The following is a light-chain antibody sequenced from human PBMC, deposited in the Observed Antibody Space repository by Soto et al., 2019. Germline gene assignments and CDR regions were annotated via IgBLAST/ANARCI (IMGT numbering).Light chain of an antibody. J-gene: IGKJ5*01. V-gene: IGKV4-1*01. CDR2: WAS. CDR1: QSVLSNSNNKNF. Sequence: IVMTQSPDSLAVSLGEMASINCKSSQSVLSNSNNKNFLAWFQQKPGQPPKLLISWASTRESGVPDRFSGSGSGSDFTLTISSLQAEDVAVYYCQQNYAAPITFGQGTRLEIK. CDR3: QQNYAAPIT.